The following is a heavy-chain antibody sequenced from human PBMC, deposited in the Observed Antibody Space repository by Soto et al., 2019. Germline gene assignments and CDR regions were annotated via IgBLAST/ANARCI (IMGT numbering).Heavy chain of an antibody. CDR3: ATGFWSGPIAHYFDY. D-gene: IGHD3-3*01. CDR1: GGSFSTYA. Sequence: QVHLVQSGAEVKKPGSSVKVSCKASGGSFSTYAINWLRQAPGQGLEWMGGIIPLFGTENYAQNFQDRFTFPVDKSTTTAYMEVSSLTSEDTAVYYCATGFWSGPIAHYFDYWGQGTLVTVSS. J-gene: IGHJ4*01. CDR2: IIPLFGTE. V-gene: IGHV1-69*06.